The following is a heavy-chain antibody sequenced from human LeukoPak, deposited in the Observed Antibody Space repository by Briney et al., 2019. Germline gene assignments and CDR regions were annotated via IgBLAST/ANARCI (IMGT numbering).Heavy chain of an antibody. CDR1: GFTFNSYG. V-gene: IGHV3-30*18. Sequence: GGSLRLSCVASGFTFNSYGMHWVRQAPGKGLEWVAVISYDEISKQYIDSVKGRFTISRDNSKNTVYLEMNSLRDEDTAVYYCAKDLDHGSGNYGGSDYWGQGTLVTVSS. CDR3: AKDLDHGSGNYGGSDY. CDR2: ISYDEISK. D-gene: IGHD3-10*01. J-gene: IGHJ4*02.